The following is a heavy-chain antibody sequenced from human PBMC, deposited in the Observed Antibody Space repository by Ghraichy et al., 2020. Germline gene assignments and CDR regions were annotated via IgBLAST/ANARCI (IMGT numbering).Heavy chain of an antibody. Sequence: SETLSLTCAVYGGSFSGYYWSWIRQPPGKGLEWIGEINHSGKTNYNPSLKSRVTISVDTSKNQFSLKLSSVTAADTAVYYCARGPWELIPQIKKSLDYWGQGTLVTVSS. CDR2: INHSGKT. D-gene: IGHD1-26*01. CDR3: ARGPWELIPQIKKSLDY. J-gene: IGHJ4*02. CDR1: GGSFSGYY. V-gene: IGHV4-34*01.